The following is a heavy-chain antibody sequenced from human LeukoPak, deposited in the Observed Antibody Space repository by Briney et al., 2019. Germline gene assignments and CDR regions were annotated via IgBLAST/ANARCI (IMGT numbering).Heavy chain of an antibody. CDR2: MNPNSGNT. CDR1: GYTFTSYD. CDR3: ARGEQLVLLGDY. V-gene: IGHV1-8*01. D-gene: IGHD6-13*01. Sequence: ASVKVSCKASGYTFTSYDINWVRQATGQGLEWMGWMNPNSGNTGYAQKFQGRVTMTRNTSISTAYMELSSLRSEDTAVYYCARGEQLVLLGDYWGQGPLVTVSS. J-gene: IGHJ4*02.